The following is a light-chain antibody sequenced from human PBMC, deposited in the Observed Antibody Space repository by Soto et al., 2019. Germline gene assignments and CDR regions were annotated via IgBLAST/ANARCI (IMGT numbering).Light chain of an antibody. CDR2: EVS. J-gene: IGLJ1*01. Sequence: QPVLTQPASVSGSPGQSITISCTGTNSDVGAYNYVSWFQQHPGRAPKLIIFEVSNRPSGVSHRFSGSKSGNTASLTISGLQTEDEADYYCCSYAGSSTYVFGSGTKLTVL. CDR3: CSYAGSSTYV. V-gene: IGLV2-14*01. CDR1: NSDVGAYNY.